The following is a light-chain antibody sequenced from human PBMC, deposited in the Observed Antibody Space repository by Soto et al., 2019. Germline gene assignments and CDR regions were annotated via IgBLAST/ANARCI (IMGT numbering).Light chain of an antibody. V-gene: IGLV2-8*01. J-gene: IGLJ2*01. CDR1: SSSNIGNNY. CDR3: SSYAGNNNVI. CDR2: EVT. Sequence: QSVLTQPPSVSAAPGQKVTISCSGSSSNIGNNYVSWYQQHPGKAPELMIYEVTKRPSGVPHRFSGSKSGNTASLTVSGLQSQDEADYYCSSYAGNNNVIFGGGTKLTVL.